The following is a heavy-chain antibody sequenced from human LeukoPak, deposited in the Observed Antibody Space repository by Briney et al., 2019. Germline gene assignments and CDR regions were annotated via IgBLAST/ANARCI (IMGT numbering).Heavy chain of an antibody. J-gene: IGHJ4*02. CDR2: IIPILGIA. D-gene: IGHD3-22*01. Sequence: SVNVSCKASGGTFSSYAISWVRQAPGQGLEWMGGIIPILGIANYAQKFQGRVTITADKSTSTAYMELSSLRSEDTAVYYCARDLLGVHYYDSSGYFYWGQGTLVTVSS. CDR1: GGTFSSYA. CDR3: ARDLLGVHYYDSSGYFY. V-gene: IGHV1-69*10.